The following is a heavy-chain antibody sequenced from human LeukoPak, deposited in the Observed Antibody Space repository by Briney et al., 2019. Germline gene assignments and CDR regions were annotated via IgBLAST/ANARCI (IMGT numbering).Heavy chain of an antibody. D-gene: IGHD1-1*01. Sequence: GGSLRLSCAASGFTFSTFNMRWVRQAPGKGLEWVSSITDSRISIYYADSVKGRFTISRDNAKNSLYLQMNSLRVEDTAVYYCAREQHGTTDFDYWGQGTLVTVSS. J-gene: IGHJ4*02. CDR1: GFTFSTFN. CDR2: ITDSRISI. V-gene: IGHV3-21*01. CDR3: AREQHGTTDFDY.